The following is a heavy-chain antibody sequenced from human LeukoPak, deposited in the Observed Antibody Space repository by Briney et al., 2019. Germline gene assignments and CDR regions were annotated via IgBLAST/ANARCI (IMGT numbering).Heavy chain of an antibody. D-gene: IGHD1-26*01. CDR3: ARDWGGSPLGWFDP. CDR2: IYSGGRT. V-gene: IGHV3-66*01. CDR1: GFTVSSNY. J-gene: IGHJ5*02. Sequence: PGGSLRLSCAASGFTVSSNYMSWVRQAPGKGLEWVSVIYSGGRTYYADSVKGRFTISRDNSKNTLYLQMNGLRAEDTAVYYCARDWGGSPLGWFDPWGQGTLVTVSS.